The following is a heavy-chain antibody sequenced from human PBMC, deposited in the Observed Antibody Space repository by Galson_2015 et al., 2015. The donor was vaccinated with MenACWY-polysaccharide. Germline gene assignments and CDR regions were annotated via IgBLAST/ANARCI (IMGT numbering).Heavy chain of an antibody. CDR2: IWYDGSNK. J-gene: IGHJ6*02. CDR1: GFNFRSYG. V-gene: IGHV3-33*01. CDR3: VRDFRWERAYGLDV. D-gene: IGHD3-16*01. Sequence: SLRLSCAASGFNFRSYGMHWVRQAPGKGLEWVTVIWYDGSNKYYADSVKGRFTISRDNSKNTLYLQINSLRVDDTAVYYCVRDFRWERAYGLDVWGQGTTV.